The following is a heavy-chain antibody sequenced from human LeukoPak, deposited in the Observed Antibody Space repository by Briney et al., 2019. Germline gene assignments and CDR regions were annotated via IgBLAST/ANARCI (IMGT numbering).Heavy chain of an antibody. D-gene: IGHD3-10*01. Sequence: GASVKVSCKASVYTFTSYGISWVRQAPGQGLEWMGWISAYNGNTNYAQKLQGRVTMTTDTSTSTAYMELRSLRSDDTAVYYCARANPYYYGSGSYIVPDYWGQGTLVTVSS. CDR2: ISAYNGNT. CDR1: VYTFTSYG. V-gene: IGHV1-18*01. J-gene: IGHJ4*02. CDR3: ARANPYYYGSGSYIVPDY.